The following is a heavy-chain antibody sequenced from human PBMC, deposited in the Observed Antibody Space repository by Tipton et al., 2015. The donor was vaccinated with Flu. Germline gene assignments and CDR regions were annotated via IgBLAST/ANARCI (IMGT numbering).Heavy chain of an antibody. Sequence: TLSLTCAVYGGSFSGYYWSWIRQPPGKGLEWIGEINHSGSTNYNPSLKSRVTISVDTSKNQFSLKLSSVTAADTAVYYCARAPGSTVTTYYNWFDPRGQGTLVTVSS. CDR1: GGSFSGYY. D-gene: IGHD4-17*01. V-gene: IGHV4-34*01. J-gene: IGHJ5*02. CDR2: INHSGST. CDR3: ARAPGSTVTTYYNWFDP.